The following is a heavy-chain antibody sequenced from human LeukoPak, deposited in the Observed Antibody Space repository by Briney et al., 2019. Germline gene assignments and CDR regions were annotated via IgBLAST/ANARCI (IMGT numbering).Heavy chain of an antibody. CDR2: MYHSGRT. J-gene: IGHJ5*02. V-gene: IGHV4-34*01. CDR1: GESYSCFH. Sequence: SAETLSLTFAVQGESYSCFHWSGIPQPPGKGRKWIGEMYHSGRTNLNAYLTSRVTISLAPSKNQFSLKLRSVGAADTAVYYCARGRPTLGFQWFDPWGQGTLVIVSS. CDR3: ARGRPTLGFQWFDP.